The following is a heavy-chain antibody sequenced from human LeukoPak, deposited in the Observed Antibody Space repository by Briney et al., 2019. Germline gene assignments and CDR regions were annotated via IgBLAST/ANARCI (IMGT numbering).Heavy chain of an antibody. CDR2: INPSGGST. CDR3: ARAPDSSGLYGMDV. CDR1: GYTFTSYF. J-gene: IGHJ6*02. V-gene: IGHV1-46*01. D-gene: IGHD3-22*01. Sequence: EASVKVSFKASGYTFTSYFLYWVRQAPGQGLEWMGIINPSGGSTSYAQKFQGRVTMTRDTSTSTAYMELSSLRSEDTAVYYCARAPDSSGLYGMDVWGQGTTVTVSS.